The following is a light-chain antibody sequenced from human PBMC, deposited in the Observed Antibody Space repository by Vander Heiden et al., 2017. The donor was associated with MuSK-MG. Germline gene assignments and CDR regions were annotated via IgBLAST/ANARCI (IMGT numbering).Light chain of an antibody. Sequence: QSALTQPASVSGSPGPSITISCTGTSSDGGSYNLVSWYQQHPGKAPKLMIYEVSKRPSGVSNRFSGSKSGNTASLTIAGLQAEDEADYYCCSYAGSSTPFVFGTGTKVTVL. CDR2: EVS. CDR3: CSYAGSSTPFV. CDR1: SSDGGSYNL. J-gene: IGLJ1*01. V-gene: IGLV2-23*02.